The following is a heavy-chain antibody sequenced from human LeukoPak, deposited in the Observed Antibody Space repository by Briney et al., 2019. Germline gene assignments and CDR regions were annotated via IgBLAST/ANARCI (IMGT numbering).Heavy chain of an antibody. CDR3: ARAKRNGFDI. CDR1: GFTFSNYS. J-gene: IGHJ3*02. Sequence: GGSLRLSCAASGFTFSNYSMNWVRQAPGKVLEWVSYISRSSSTIYYADSVKGRFTISRDNAKNSLFLQMNSLRAEYTAVYYCARAKRNGFDIWGQGTMVTVSS. V-gene: IGHV3-48*01. CDR2: ISRSSSTI.